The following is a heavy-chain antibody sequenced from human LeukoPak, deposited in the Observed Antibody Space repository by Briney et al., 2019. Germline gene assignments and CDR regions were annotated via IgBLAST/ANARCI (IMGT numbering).Heavy chain of an antibody. Sequence: ASVKVSCKASGYNFIGYYIHWLRQAPGQGLEWMGWINPYSGDTNYAREFQGRVTMTRDTSITTAYMELTGLTSDDTSVYFCFSDDSSGNLDTWGQGTLVTVSS. J-gene: IGHJ5*02. D-gene: IGHD3-22*01. CDR1: GYNFIGYY. V-gene: IGHV1-2*02. CDR3: FSDDSSGNLDT. CDR2: INPYSGDT.